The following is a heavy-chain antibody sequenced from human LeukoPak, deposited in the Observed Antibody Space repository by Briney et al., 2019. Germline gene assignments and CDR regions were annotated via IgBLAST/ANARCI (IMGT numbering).Heavy chain of an antibody. CDR1: GGSISSYY. CDR2: IYYSGST. CDR3: ARRPSRYCSSTSCCGPWGYYYYYYMDV. J-gene: IGHJ6*03. Sequence: SETLSLTCTVSGGSISSYYWSWIRQPPGKGLEWIGYIYYSGSTYYNPSLRSRVTISVDTSKNQFSLKLSSVTAADTAVYYCARRPSRYCSSTSCCGPWGYYYYYYMDVWGKGTTVTVSS. V-gene: IGHV4-59*12. D-gene: IGHD2-2*01.